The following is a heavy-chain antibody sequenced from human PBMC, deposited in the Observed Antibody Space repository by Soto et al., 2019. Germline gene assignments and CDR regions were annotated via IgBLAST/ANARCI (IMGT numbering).Heavy chain of an antibody. CDR3: ARNNYYGSGRRLGTDAFDI. J-gene: IGHJ3*02. CDR1: GYTFTSYG. CDR2: ISAYNGNT. V-gene: IGHV1-18*01. Sequence: ASVKVSCKASGYTFTSYGISWVRQAPGQGLEWMGWISAYNGNTNYAQKLQGRVTMTTDTSTSTAYMELRSLRSDDTAVYYCARNNYYGSGRRLGTDAFDIWGQGTMVTVSS. D-gene: IGHD3-10*01.